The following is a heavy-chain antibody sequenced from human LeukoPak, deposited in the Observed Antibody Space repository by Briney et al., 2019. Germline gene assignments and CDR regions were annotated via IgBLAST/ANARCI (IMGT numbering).Heavy chain of an antibody. CDR2: IYYSGST. V-gene: IGHV4-59*01. J-gene: IGHJ4*02. CDR1: GGSISSYY. D-gene: IGHD5-24*01. CDR3: ARALTRWLQPFDY. Sequence: SETLSLTCTVSGGSISSYYWSWIRQPPGKGLEWIGYIYYSGSTNYNPSLKSRVTISVDTSKNQFSLKLSSVTAADTAVYYCARALTRWLQPFDYWGQGTLVTVSP.